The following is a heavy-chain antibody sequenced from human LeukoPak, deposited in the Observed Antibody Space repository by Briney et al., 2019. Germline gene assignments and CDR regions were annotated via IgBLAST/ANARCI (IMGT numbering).Heavy chain of an antibody. CDR1: GGSISSGDYY. CDR2: IYYSGST. CDR3: ARGYDSSGYYYYDC. V-gene: IGHV4-30-4*01. Sequence: SSETLSLTCTVSGGSISSGDYYWSWIRQPPGKGLEWIGYIYYSGSTYYNPSLKSRVTISVDTSKNQFSLKLSSVTAADTAVYYCARGYDSSGYYYYDCWGQGTLVTVSS. D-gene: IGHD3-22*01. J-gene: IGHJ4*02.